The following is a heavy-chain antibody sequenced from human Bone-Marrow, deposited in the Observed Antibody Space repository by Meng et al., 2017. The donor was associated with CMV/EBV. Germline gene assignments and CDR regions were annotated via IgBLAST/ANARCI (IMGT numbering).Heavy chain of an antibody. Sequence: GESLKISCAASGFAVNTYYMSWVRRAPGKGLEWIAVIYTGGGTSHADSVKGRFTISRDNAKNSLYLQMNSLRAEDTAVYYCARATDFWSGYLKFYYYGMDVWAQGTTVTVSS. D-gene: IGHD3-3*01. CDR1: GFAVNTYY. CDR3: ARATDFWSGYLKFYYYGMDV. CDR2: IYTGGGT. J-gene: IGHJ6*02. V-gene: IGHV3-53*01.